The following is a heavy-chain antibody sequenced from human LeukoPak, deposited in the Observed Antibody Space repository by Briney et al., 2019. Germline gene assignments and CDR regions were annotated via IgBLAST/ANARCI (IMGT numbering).Heavy chain of an antibody. CDR2: IRQDGNEK. V-gene: IGHV3-7*03. J-gene: IGHJ6*02. CDR1: EFTFSSYS. D-gene: IGHD3-10*02. CDR3: ARDVRLRSMDV. Sequence: GGSLRLSCAASEFTFSSYSMNWVRQAPGKGLEWVANIRQDGNEKYYVDSVKGRFTISRDNAKISLYLQMNSLRAEDTAIYYCARDVRLRSMDVWGQGTTVTVSS.